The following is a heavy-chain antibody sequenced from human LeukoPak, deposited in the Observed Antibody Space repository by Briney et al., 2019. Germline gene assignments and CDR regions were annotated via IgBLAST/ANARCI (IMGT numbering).Heavy chain of an antibody. J-gene: IGHJ4*02. Sequence: GGSLRLSCAASGFTFSSYAMSWVRQAPGKGLEWVSAISGSGGSTYYADSVKGRFTISRDNSKNTLYLQMNSLRAEDTAVYYCAKVGAKRITIFGVVTKYYFDYWGQGTLVTVSS. V-gene: IGHV3-23*01. CDR2: ISGSGGST. D-gene: IGHD3-3*01. CDR3: AKVGAKRITIFGVVTKYYFDY. CDR1: GFTFSSYA.